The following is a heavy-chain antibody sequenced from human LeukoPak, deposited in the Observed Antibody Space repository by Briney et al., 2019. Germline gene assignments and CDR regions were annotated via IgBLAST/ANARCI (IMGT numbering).Heavy chain of an antibody. Sequence: PGGSLRLSCAASGFTFSNYDMTWVRQAPGKGLEWVSDISDSGGTTYYADSVKGRFTISRDNSKNTLYLQMNSLRADDTAVYYCAKCPYDRRYNVMDVWGQGTTVTASS. CDR1: GFTFSNYD. D-gene: IGHD3-22*01. CDR2: ISDSGGTT. V-gene: IGHV3-23*01. J-gene: IGHJ6*02. CDR3: AKCPYDRRYNVMDV.